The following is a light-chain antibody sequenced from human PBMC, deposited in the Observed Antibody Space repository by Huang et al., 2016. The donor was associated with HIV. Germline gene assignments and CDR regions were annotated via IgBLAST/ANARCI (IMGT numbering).Light chain of an antibody. CDR2: GAS. J-gene: IGKJ2*01. CDR3: QQYSKWPPNT. CDR1: QSVNSK. V-gene: IGKV3-15*01. Sequence: EIVMTQSPATLSLSPGERATLSCRASQSVNSKLAWYQQKPGQAPRLLIYGASTRATGVPGRLRGSGSGTEFTLTISSLQSEDFEVYYCQQYSKWPPNTFGQGTKLESK.